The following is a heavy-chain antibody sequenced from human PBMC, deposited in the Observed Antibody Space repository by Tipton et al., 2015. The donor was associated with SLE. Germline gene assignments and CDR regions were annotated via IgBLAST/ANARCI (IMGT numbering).Heavy chain of an antibody. D-gene: IGHD6-13*01. CDR2: ISSNGGST. Sequence: SLRLSCAASGFTFSSYAMHWVRQAPGKGLEYVSAISSNGGSTYYANSVKGRFTISRDNSKNTLYLQMGSLRAEDMAVYYCARASSSWYDYYYYGMDVWGQGTTATVSS. CDR3: ARASSSWYDYYYYGMDV. J-gene: IGHJ6*02. V-gene: IGHV3-64*01. CDR1: GFTFSSYA.